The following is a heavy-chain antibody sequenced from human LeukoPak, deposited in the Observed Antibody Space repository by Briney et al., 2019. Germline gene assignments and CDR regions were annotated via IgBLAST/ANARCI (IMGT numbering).Heavy chain of an antibody. V-gene: IGHV5-51*01. D-gene: IGHD6-6*01. J-gene: IGHJ6*03. Sequence: GESLKISCKGSGYSFTSYWIGWVRQMPGKGLEWMGIIYPGDSDTRYSPSFQGQVTISADKSISTAYLQWSSLKASDTAVYYCARHGSRSSFYYCYMDVWGKGTTVTVSS. CDR2: IYPGDSDT. CDR3: ARHGSRSSFYYCYMDV. CDR1: GYSFTSYW.